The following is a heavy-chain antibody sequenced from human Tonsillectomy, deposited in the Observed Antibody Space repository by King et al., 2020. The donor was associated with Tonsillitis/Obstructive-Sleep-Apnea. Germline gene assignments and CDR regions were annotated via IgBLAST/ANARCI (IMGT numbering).Heavy chain of an antibody. V-gene: IGHV4-34*01. CDR1: GGSFSGYY. D-gene: IGHD6-25*01. CDR3: ASDGGRGYGFDP. CDR2: INHSGST. Sequence: VQLQQWGAGLLKPSETLSLTCAVYGGSFSGYYWSWIRQPPGKGLEWIGEINHSGSTNYNPSLKSRVTISVDTSKNQFSLKLSSVTAADTAVYYFASDGGRGYGFDPWGQGTLVTVSS. J-gene: IGHJ5*02.